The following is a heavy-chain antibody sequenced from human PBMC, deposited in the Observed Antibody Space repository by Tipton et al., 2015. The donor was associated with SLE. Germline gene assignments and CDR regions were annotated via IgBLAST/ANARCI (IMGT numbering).Heavy chain of an antibody. CDR1: GGSFSGYY. V-gene: IGHV4-34*01. CDR2: INHSGST. D-gene: IGHD7-27*01. CDR3: ARDLRASGNSFDP. Sequence: TLSLTCVVYGGSFSGYYWSWIRQSPGKGLEWIGEINHSGSTNYSPSLKSRVTISVDTSKNQFSLRLTSVTAADTAVYYCARDLRASGNSFDPWGQGTLVTVSS. J-gene: IGHJ5*02.